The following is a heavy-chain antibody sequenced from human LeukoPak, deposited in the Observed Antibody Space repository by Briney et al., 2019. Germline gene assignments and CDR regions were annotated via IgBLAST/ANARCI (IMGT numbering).Heavy chain of an antibody. D-gene: IGHD2-8*01. CDR3: ARSTDEGYCTNGACPLINY. Sequence: GASVKVSCKASGYTFTSYYMHWVRQAPGQGLEWMGIINPSGDTTSYAQKFQGRVTMTRDTSTSTVYMELSSLRSEDTAVYYCARSTDEGYCTNGACPLINYWGQGTLVTVSS. V-gene: IGHV1-46*01. CDR1: GYTFTSYY. J-gene: IGHJ4*02. CDR2: INPSGDTT.